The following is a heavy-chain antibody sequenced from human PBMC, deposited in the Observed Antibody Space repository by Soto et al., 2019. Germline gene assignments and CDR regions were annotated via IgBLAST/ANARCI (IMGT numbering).Heavy chain of an antibody. CDR2: IYSGGST. V-gene: IGHV3-66*01. J-gene: IGHJ3*02. CDR3: ASSYVDTAMDDAFDI. Sequence: GGSLRLSCAASGFTVSSNYMSWVRQAPGKGLEWVSVIYSGGSTYYADSVKGRFTISRDNSKNTLYLQMNSLRAEDTAVYYCASSYVDTAMDDAFDIWGQGTMVTVSS. D-gene: IGHD5-18*01. CDR1: GFTVSSNY.